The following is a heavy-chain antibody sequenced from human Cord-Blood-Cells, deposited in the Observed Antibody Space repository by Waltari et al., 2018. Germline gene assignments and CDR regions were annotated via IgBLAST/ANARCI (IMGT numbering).Heavy chain of an antibody. CDR1: GGSFSGYY. D-gene: IGHD6-13*01. V-gene: IGHV4-34*01. Sequence: QVQLQQWGAGLLKPSETLSLTCAVYGGSFSGYYWSWIRQPPGKGLEWIGEINHSGSTNYNPSLKSQVTISVDTSKNQFSLKLSSVTAADTAVYYCARDIAAAGRDYWGQGTLVTVSS. CDR3: ARDIAAAGRDY. J-gene: IGHJ4*02. CDR2: INHSGST.